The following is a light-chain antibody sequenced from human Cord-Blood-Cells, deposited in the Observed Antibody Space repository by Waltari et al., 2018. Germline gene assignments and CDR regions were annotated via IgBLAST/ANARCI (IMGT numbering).Light chain of an antibody. CDR3: QSYDSSLSGSV. CDR1: SSNIGAGYA. CDR2: GNS. Sequence: QSVLTQPPSVSGAPGQRVTIPCTGSSSNIGAGYAVHWYQQLPGTAPKLLSYGNSNRPSGVPDRFSGSKSGTSASLAITGLQAEDEADYYCQSYDSSLSGSVFGGGTKLTVL. J-gene: IGLJ3*02. V-gene: IGLV1-40*01.